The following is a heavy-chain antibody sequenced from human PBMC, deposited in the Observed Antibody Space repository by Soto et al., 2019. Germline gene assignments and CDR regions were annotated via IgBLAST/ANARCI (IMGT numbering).Heavy chain of an antibody. D-gene: IGHD3-10*01. Sequence: NPSETLSLTCTVSGGSISSSSYYWGWIRQPPGKGLEWIGSIYYSGSTYYNPSLKSRVTISVDTSKNQFSLKLSSVTAADTAVYYCVMVRENPGGAIDYWGQGTLVTVSS. CDR1: GGSISSSSYY. CDR2: IYYSGST. V-gene: IGHV4-39*01. CDR3: VMVRENPGGAIDY. J-gene: IGHJ4*02.